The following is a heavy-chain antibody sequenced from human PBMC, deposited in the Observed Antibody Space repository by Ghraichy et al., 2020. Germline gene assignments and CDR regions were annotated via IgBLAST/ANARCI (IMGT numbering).Heavy chain of an antibody. Sequence: SETLSLTCAVYGGSFSGYYWSWIRQPPGKGLEWIGEINHSGSTNYNPSLKSRVTISVDTSKNQFSLKLSSVTAADTAVYYCARGRKYYYDSSGYYGRSGAFDIWGQGTMVTVSS. CDR1: GGSFSGYY. V-gene: IGHV4-34*01. CDR3: ARGRKYYYDSSGYYGRSGAFDI. D-gene: IGHD3-22*01. CDR2: INHSGST. J-gene: IGHJ3*02.